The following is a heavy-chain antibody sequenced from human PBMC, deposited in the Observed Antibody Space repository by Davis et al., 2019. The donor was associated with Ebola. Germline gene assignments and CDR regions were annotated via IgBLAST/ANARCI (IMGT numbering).Heavy chain of an antibody. J-gene: IGHJ4*02. CDR3: ARDLTVRGIAAAGSGY. CDR1: GYAFTSYG. Sequence: ASVKVSCKASGYAFTSYGISWVRQAPGQGLEWMGWISGYNGNTNYAQRFQGRVTMTTDTFTSTVYMELSSLRSEDTAVYYCARDLTVRGIAAAGSGYWGQGTLVTVSS. CDR2: ISGYNGNT. D-gene: IGHD6-13*01. V-gene: IGHV1-18*01.